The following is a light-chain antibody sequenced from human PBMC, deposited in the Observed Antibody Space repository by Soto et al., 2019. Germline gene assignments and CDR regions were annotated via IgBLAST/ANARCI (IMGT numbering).Light chain of an antibody. Sequence: IVMPQSPDSLAVALGERATINCRSSPILLYNSNNKNYLAWYQQKPGQPPKLLIYWASTRESGVPDRFSGSGSGTDFTLTISSLQAEDVAVYYCQQYYSAPPTFGQGTRWIS. J-gene: IGKJ1*01. V-gene: IGKV4-1*01. CDR1: PILLYNSNNKNY. CDR2: WAS. CDR3: QQYYSAPPT.